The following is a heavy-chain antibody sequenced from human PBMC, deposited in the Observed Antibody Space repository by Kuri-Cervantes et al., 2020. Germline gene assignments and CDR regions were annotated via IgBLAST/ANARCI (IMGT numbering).Heavy chain of an antibody. CDR3: ARLEKQWLPGL. CDR2: INAYNGNT. Sequence: ASVKVSCKASGYTFTSYDINWVRQAPGQGLEWMGWINAYNGNTNYAQKLQGRVTMTTDTSTSTAYMDLRSLRSDDTAVYYCARLEKQWLPGLWGQGTLVTVSS. D-gene: IGHD6-19*01. V-gene: IGHV1-18*01. CDR1: GYTFTSYD. J-gene: IGHJ4*02.